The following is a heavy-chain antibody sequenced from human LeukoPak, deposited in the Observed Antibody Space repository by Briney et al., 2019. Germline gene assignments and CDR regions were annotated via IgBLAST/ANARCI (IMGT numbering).Heavy chain of an antibody. CDR2: ITTSSSYM. CDR1: GFTFSAYN. V-gene: IGHV3-21*01. D-gene: IGHD5-24*01. CDR3: TRDRGWQQFDY. Sequence: GGSLRLSCAASGFTFSAYNMNWVRRTPGKGLEWVSSITTSSSYMFYADSVRGRFTISRDNAENPLYLQMSSLRDDDTAMYYCTRDRGWQQFDYWGQGALVTVSS. J-gene: IGHJ4*02.